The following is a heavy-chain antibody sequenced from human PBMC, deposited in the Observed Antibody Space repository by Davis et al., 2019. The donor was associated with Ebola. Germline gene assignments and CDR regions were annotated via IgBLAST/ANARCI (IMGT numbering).Heavy chain of an antibody. V-gene: IGHV3-23*01. CDR2: ISGSGGAT. J-gene: IGHJ5*02. Sequence: ESLKTSCAASGFTLSRYAMNWVRQPPGKGLEWVSGISGSGGATHYADSVKGRFTTSTDNSKNTLYLQMNSLRAEDTAVYYCAKDRCSSTSCPNWFDPWGQGTLVTVSS. CDR1: GFTLSRYA. D-gene: IGHD2-2*01. CDR3: AKDRCSSTSCPNWFDP.